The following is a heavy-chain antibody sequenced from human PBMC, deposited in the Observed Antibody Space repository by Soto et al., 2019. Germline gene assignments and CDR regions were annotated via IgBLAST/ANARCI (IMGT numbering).Heavy chain of an antibody. CDR1: GFTFSSYA. Sequence: QVQLVESGGGVVQPGRSLRLSCAASGFTFSSYAMHWVRQAPGKGLEWVAVISYDGSNKYYADSVKGRFTISRDNSKNTLYLQMNSLRAEDTAVYYCARDHTFDSSGYLNWFDPWGQGTLVTVSS. J-gene: IGHJ5*02. CDR3: ARDHTFDSSGYLNWFDP. CDR2: ISYDGSNK. V-gene: IGHV3-30-3*01. D-gene: IGHD3-22*01.